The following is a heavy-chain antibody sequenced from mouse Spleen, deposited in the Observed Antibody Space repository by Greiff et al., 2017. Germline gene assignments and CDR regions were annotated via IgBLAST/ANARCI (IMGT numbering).Heavy chain of an antibody. CDR3: ARQFITTVVATDWYFDV. Sequence: QVQLKQSGPEVVRPGVSVKISCKGSGYTFTDYAMHWVKQSHAKSLEWIGVISTYNGNTNYNQKFKGKATMTVDKSSSTAYMELARLTSEDSAIYYCARQFITTVVATDWYFDVWGAGTTVTVSS. D-gene: IGHD1-1*01. CDR2: ISTYNGNT. J-gene: IGHJ1*01. V-gene: IGHV1-67*01. CDR1: GYTFTDYA.